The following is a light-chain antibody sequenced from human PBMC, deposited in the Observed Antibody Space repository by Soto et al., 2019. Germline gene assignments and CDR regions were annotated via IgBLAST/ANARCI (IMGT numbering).Light chain of an antibody. CDR2: DVS. Sequence: QPVLTQPASVSGSPGQSITISCTGTSSDVGGYNYVSWYQQHPGKAPKLMIYDVSDRPSGVSNRFSGSKSGNTASLTISGLRAEDEADYYCSSYTSSSSLGVFGGGTKLTVL. CDR3: SSYTSSSSLGV. CDR1: SSDVGGYNY. V-gene: IGLV2-14*01. J-gene: IGLJ3*02.